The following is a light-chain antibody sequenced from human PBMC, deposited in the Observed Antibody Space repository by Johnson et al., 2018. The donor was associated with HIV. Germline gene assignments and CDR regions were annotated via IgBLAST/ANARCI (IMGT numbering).Light chain of an antibody. J-gene: IGLJ1*01. Sequence: QPVLTQPPSVSAAPGQKVTISCFGSSSNIGNNYVSWYQQLPGTAPKLLIFDNNKRPSGIPDRFSASKAGTSATLGTTGLQAGDGADYYCGTWDSILSAYVFGTGTKVTVL. CDR2: DNN. CDR3: GTWDSILSAYV. V-gene: IGLV1-51*01. CDR1: SSNIGNNY.